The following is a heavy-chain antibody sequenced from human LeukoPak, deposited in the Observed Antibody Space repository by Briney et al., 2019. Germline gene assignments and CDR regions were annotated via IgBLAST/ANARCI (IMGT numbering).Heavy chain of an antibody. CDR2: IYYSGST. CDR3: ARRRPRGWYGYYFDY. D-gene: IGHD6-19*01. Sequence: SETLSLTCTVSGGSISSYYWSWIRQPPGKGLEWIGYIYYSGSTNYNPSLKSRVTISVDTSKNQISLKLSSVTAADTAVYYCARRRPRGWYGYYFDYWGQGTLDTVSS. V-gene: IGHV4-59*08. J-gene: IGHJ4*02. CDR1: GGSISSYY.